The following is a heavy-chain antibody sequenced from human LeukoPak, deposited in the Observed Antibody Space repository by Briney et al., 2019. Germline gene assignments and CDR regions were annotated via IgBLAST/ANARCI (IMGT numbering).Heavy chain of an antibody. CDR2: ISSSGSTI. D-gene: IGHD3-3*01. J-gene: IGHJ4*02. CDR3: ARDYDFWSGFDY. CDR1: RFTFSSYD. V-gene: IGHV3-48*03. Sequence: PGGSLRLSCAASRFTFSSYDMNWIRQAPGKGLELVSYISSSGSTIYYADSVKGRFTISRDNVKNSLYLQMNSLRAEDTAVYYCARDYDFWSGFDYWGQGTLVTVSS.